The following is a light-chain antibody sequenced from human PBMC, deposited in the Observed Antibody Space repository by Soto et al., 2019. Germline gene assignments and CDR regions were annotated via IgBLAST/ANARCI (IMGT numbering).Light chain of an antibody. Sequence: EIVMTQSPATLSVSPEVCATLSCRASQSVSSKLAWYQQKPGQAPRPLIYGASTSANGIPARFSGSGSGTDFTLTISRLELEDSALYYCQQYGSYRTFGQGTKVDIX. V-gene: IGKV3-15*01. CDR2: GAS. J-gene: IGKJ1*01. CDR1: QSVSSK. CDR3: QQYGSYRT.